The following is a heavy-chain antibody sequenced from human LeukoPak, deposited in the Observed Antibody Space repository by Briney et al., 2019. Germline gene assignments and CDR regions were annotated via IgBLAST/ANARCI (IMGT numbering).Heavy chain of an antibody. J-gene: IGHJ4*02. CDR2: IYSGGST. CDR1: GFTVSSSY. D-gene: IGHD3-10*01. V-gene: IGHV3-66*01. CDR3: ARAVRIWFGEPGYFDY. Sequence: PGGSLRLSCAASGFTVSSSYMTWVRQAPGKGLEWVSVIYSGGSTHYAGSVKGRFTISRDNSKNTVYLQMNSLRAEDTAVYYCARAVRIWFGEPGYFDYWGQGTLVTVSS.